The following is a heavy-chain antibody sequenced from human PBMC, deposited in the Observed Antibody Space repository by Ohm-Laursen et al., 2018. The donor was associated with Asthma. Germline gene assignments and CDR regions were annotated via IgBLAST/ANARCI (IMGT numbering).Heavy chain of an antibody. J-gene: IGHJ4*02. CDR3: ASVNARVVRFPDY. CDR2: ISYDGSNK. Sequence: SLRLSCTASGFTFSSYAMHWVRQAPGKGLEWVAVISYDGSNKYYADSVKGRFTISRDNSKNTLYLQMNSLRAEDTAVYYCASVNARVVRFPDYWGQGTLVTVSS. CDR1: GFTFSSYA. V-gene: IGHV3-30-3*01. D-gene: IGHD2-15*01.